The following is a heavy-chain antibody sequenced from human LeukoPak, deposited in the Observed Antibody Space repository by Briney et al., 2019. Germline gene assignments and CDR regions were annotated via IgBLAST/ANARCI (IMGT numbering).Heavy chain of an antibody. V-gene: IGHV4-59*12. J-gene: IGHJ3*02. CDR2: INHSGST. Sequence: SETLSLTCTVSGGSISSYYWSWIRQPPGKGLEWIGEINHSGSTNYNPSLKSRVTISVDTSKNQFSLKLSSVTAADTAVYYCASQAAPSAFDIWGQGTMVTVSS. CDR3: ASQAAPSAFDI. D-gene: IGHD6-6*01. CDR1: GGSISSYY.